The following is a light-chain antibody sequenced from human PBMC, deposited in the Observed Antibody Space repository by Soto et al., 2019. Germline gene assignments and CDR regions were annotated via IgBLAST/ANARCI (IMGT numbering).Light chain of an antibody. CDR1: SSDVGSYNL. CDR3: CSYAGSSFYV. V-gene: IGLV2-23*01. CDR2: EAS. J-gene: IGLJ1*01. Sequence: QSVLTQPASLSWSPGQSITISCTGTSSDVGSYNLVSWYQQHPGKAPKLMIYEASKRPSGVSNRFSGSKSGNTASLTISGLQAEDEADYYCCSYAGSSFYVFGTGTKSPS.